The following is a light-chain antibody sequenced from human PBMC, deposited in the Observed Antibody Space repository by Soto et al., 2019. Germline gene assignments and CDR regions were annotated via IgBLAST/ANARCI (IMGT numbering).Light chain of an antibody. V-gene: IGKV1-39*01. CDR1: QTISSW. CDR2: DAS. J-gene: IGKJ5*01. Sequence: DIQMTQSPSTLSGSVGSRVTISCRASQTISSWLAWYQQKPGKAPKLLMYDASSLQSGVPSRFSGSGSGTDFTLTISSLQPEDFATYYCQQSYSTPITFGQGTRLEIK. CDR3: QQSYSTPIT.